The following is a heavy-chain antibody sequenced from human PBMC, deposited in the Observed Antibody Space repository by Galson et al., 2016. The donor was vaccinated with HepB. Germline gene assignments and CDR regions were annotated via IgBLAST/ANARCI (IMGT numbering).Heavy chain of an antibody. CDR3: GRDHSVVLTTAYNWFDP. V-gene: IGHV3-74*01. CDR2: INSDGTIS. J-gene: IGHJ5*02. CDR1: GFAFGSHW. Sequence: SMRLSCAASGFAFGSHWMHWVRQVPGKGLVWVSRINSDGTISNYADSVTARFTISRENAKNTLYLKMSSLRGEDTAVYYCGRDHSVVLTTAYNWFDPWGQGTLVTVSS. D-gene: IGHD4-23*01.